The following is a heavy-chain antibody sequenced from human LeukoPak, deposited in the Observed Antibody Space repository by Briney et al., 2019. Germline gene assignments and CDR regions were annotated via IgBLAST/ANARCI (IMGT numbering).Heavy chain of an antibody. J-gene: IGHJ4*02. D-gene: IGHD6-19*01. CDR2: INHSGST. V-gene: IGHV4-34*01. Sequence: PSETLSLTCTVSGASITTYYWSWIRQPPGKGLEWIGEINHSGSTNYNPSLKSRVTISVDTSKNQFSLKLSSVTAADTAVYYCARGREQWLVQFDYWGQGTLVTVSS. CDR3: ARGREQWLVQFDY. CDR1: GASITTYY.